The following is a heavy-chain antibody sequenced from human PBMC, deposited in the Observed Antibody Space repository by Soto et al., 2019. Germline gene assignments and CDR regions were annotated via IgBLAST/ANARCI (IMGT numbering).Heavy chain of an antibody. CDR3: AGGGVRGVITRTRDYYGMDV. D-gene: IGHD3-10*01. CDR2: IYPGDSDT. V-gene: IGHV5-51*01. Sequence: GESLKISCKGSGYSFTSYWIGWVRQMPGKGLECMEIIYPGDSDTRYSPSFQGQVTISADKSISTAYLQWSSLKASDTAMYYCAGGGVRGVITRTRDYYGMDVWGQGTTVTVSS. J-gene: IGHJ6*02. CDR1: GYSFTSYW.